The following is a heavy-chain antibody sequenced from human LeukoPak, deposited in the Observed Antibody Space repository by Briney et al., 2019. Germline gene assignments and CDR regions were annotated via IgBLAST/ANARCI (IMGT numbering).Heavy chain of an antibody. J-gene: IGHJ4*02. CDR3: ARDPSIVGATADY. CDR1: GGSISNTNW. Sequence: IPSGTLSLTCAVSGGSISNTNWWSWVRQPPGEGLEWIGEIYHSGSTNYNPSLKSRVTISVDKSKNQFSLKLSSVTAADTAVYYCARDPSIVGATADYWGQGTLVTVSS. V-gene: IGHV4-4*02. CDR2: IYHSGST. D-gene: IGHD1-26*01.